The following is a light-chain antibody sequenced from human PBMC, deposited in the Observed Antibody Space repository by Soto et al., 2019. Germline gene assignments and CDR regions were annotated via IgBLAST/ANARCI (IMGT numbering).Light chain of an antibody. Sequence: QSVLTQPASVSGSPGQSITISCTGTSSDVGNYNYVSWYQQHPGKAPKLMIYDVSNRPSGVSNRFSGSKSGNTASLTISGLQAEDEAEYYCSSYTSSSTLEVFGTGTKVTVL. J-gene: IGLJ1*01. CDR2: DVS. V-gene: IGLV2-14*01. CDR3: SSYTSSSTLEV. CDR1: SSDVGNYNY.